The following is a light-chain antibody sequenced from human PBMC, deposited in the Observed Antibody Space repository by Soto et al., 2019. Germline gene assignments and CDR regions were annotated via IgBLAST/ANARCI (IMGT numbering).Light chain of an antibody. J-gene: IGLJ2*01. V-gene: IGLV2-23*02. CDR1: NSDVGNYDL. CDR2: EVT. Sequence: QSVLTRPASVSGSPGQSITIPCTGTNSDVGNYDLVSWYQQHPGRAPKLMIYEVTKRPSGVSNRFSGSKSGNTASLTISGLQAEDEAHYYCCSYAGSSTLAFGGGTKLTVL. CDR3: CSYAGSSTLA.